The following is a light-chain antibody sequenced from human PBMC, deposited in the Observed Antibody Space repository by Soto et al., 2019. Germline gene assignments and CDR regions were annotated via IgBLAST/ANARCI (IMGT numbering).Light chain of an antibody. Sequence: EIVLTQSPGTLSLSPGERATLSCMSSQSVSSSYLAWYQQKPGQAPRLLIYGASSRATGIPDRFSGSGSGTDCTLTISRLEPEDFAVYYCQQYGSSPITLGQGTRLEIK. V-gene: IGKV3-20*01. CDR3: QQYGSSPIT. J-gene: IGKJ5*01. CDR1: QSVSSSY. CDR2: GAS.